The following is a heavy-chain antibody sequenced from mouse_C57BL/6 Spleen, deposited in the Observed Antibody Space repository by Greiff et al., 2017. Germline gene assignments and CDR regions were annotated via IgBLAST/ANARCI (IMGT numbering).Heavy chain of an antibody. J-gene: IGHJ3*01. Sequence: EVMLVESGGGLVQPKGSLKLSCAASGFSFNTYAMNWVRQAPGKGLEWVARIRSKSNNYATYYADSVKDRFTISRDDSESMLYLQMNNLKTEDTAMYYCVRHDSSAWFAYWGQGTLVTVSA. CDR1: GFSFNTYA. CDR3: VRHDSSAWFAY. V-gene: IGHV10-1*01. CDR2: IRSKSNNYAT. D-gene: IGHD3-2*01.